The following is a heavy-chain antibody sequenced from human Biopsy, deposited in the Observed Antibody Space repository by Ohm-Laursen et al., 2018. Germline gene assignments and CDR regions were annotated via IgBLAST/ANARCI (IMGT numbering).Heavy chain of an antibody. CDR2: IGGGGSPT. V-gene: IGHV3-23*01. J-gene: IGHJ3*01. CDR3: SKLGGDPAPFDRASDV. D-gene: IGHD2-21*02. CDR1: GFTFRNYA. Sequence: SLRLSCTASGFTFRNYALTWVRQAPGKVLEWVSAIGGGGSPTLYADSVKGRFTISRDDSQNTLYLQMNSLRVEDTAVYFCSKLGGDPAPFDRASDVWSRGTKVTVSS.